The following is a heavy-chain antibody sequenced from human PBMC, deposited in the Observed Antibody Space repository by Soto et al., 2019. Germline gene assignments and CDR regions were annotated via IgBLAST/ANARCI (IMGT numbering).Heavy chain of an antibody. Sequence: ASVKVSCKGSGGTFSSYAISWVRQAPGQGLEWMGGIIPIFGTANYAQKFQGRVTITADESTSTAYMELSSLRSEDMAVHYCARGTSGVYADYYGMDVWGQGTTVTVSS. D-gene: IGHD2-8*01. CDR3: ARGTSGVYADYYGMDV. J-gene: IGHJ6*02. CDR1: GGTFSSYA. CDR2: IIPIFGTA. V-gene: IGHV1-69*13.